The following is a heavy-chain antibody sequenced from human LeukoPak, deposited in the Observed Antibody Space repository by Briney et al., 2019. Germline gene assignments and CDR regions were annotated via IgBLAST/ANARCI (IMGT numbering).Heavy chain of an antibody. J-gene: IGHJ6*03. V-gene: IGHV1-69*02. Sequence: SVRVSCMASGGTFSSYTTSWVPQTLGQRLECMGKIIPILGIAYYTQKFQSRVTITAEKSTSPDYMEHSTPRSQETGVCYSAAWVETAMEEDYYYMDVWGKGTRITVSS. CDR2: IIPILGIA. CDR1: GGTFSSYT. CDR3: AAWVETAMEEDYYYMDV. D-gene: IGHD5-18*01.